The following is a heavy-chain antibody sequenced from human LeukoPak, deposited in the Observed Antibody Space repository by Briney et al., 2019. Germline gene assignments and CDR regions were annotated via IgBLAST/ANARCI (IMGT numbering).Heavy chain of an antibody. V-gene: IGHV1-69*13. D-gene: IGHD3-10*01. J-gene: IGHJ4*02. CDR1: GGTCSSYA. CDR2: IIPIFGTA. CDR3: ARGPTRITMVRGAPDYYFDY. Sequence: SVKVSCKASGGTCSSYAISWVRQAPGQGLEWMGGIIPIFGTANYAQKFQGRVTITADESTSTAYMELSSLRSEDTAMYYCARGPTRITMVRGAPDYYFDYWGQGTLVTVSS.